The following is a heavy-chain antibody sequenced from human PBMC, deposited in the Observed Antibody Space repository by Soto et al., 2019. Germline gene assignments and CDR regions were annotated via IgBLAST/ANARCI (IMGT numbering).Heavy chain of an antibody. J-gene: IGHJ6*03. Sequence: SVKVSCKASGGTFSSYTISWVRQAPGQGLEWMGRIIPILGIANYAQKFQGRVTITADKSTSTAYMELSSLRSEDTAVYYCAREWGTSYYYMDFWGKGTTVTVSS. CDR1: GGTFSSYT. CDR3: AREWGTSYYYMDF. D-gene: IGHD1-1*01. V-gene: IGHV1-69*04. CDR2: IIPILGIA.